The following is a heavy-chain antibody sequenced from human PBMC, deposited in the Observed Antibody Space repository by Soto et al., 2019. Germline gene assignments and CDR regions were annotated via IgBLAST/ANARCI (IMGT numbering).Heavy chain of an antibody. D-gene: IGHD6-13*01. CDR2: ISYDGSNK. J-gene: IGHJ6*02. Sequence: PGGSLRLSCAASGFTFSSYAMHWVRQAPGKGLEWVAVISYDGSNKYYADSVKGRFTISRDNSKNTLYLQMNSLRAEDTAVYYCARDLYSSHDRYYYYGMDVWGQGTTVTVSS. V-gene: IGHV3-30-3*01. CDR1: GFTFSSYA. CDR3: ARDLYSSHDRYYYYGMDV.